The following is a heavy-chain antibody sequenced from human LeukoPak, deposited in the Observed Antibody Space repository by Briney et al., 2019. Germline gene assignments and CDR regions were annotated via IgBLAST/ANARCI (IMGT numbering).Heavy chain of an antibody. CDR1: GGSFSGYY. D-gene: IGHD1-26*01. V-gene: IGHV4-34*01. CDR2: INHSGST. Sequence: PSETLSLTCAVYGGSFSGYYWSWIRQPPGKGLEWIGEINHSGSTNYNPSLKSRVTISVDTSKNQFSLKLSSVTAADTAVYYCARKWELPPYYFDYWGQGTLVTLSS. CDR3: ARKWELPPYYFDY. J-gene: IGHJ4*02.